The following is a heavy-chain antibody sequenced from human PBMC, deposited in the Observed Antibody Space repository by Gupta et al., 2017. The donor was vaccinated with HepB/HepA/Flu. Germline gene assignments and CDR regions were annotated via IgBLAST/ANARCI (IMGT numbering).Heavy chain of an antibody. Sequence: QVQLVESGGGVVQPGRCLRLPCAASGFKFSSSGLQWVRQAPGKGLEWVAVIWYDGSNKYYADSVKGRFTISRDNSKNTLYLQMNSLRAEDTAVYYCARASPYYYYMDVWGKGTTVTVSS. V-gene: IGHV3-33*01. CDR1: GFKFSSSG. CDR2: IWYDGSNK. J-gene: IGHJ6*03. CDR3: ARASPYYYYMDV.